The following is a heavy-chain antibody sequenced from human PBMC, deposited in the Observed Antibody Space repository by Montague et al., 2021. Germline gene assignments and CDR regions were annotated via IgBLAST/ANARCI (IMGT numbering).Heavy chain of an antibody. Sequence: SETLSLTCTVSSGSIFHAHWSWVRQPPGKGLEWLGSMFYGGATSNNPPLKSRVTMSIDTSTNQSSLKLSFVTAADTAVYYCAKQDYFVSGTSYKGFDPWGQGILVTVSS. CDR1: SGSIFHAH. V-gene: IGHV4-59*08. J-gene: IGHJ5*02. D-gene: IGHD3-10*01. CDR2: MFYGGAT. CDR3: AKQDYFVSGTSYKGFDP.